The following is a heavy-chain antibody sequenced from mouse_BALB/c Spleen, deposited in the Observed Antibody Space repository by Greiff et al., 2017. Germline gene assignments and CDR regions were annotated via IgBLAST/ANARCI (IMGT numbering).Heavy chain of an antibody. J-gene: IGHJ3*01. V-gene: IGHV1-14*01. CDR1: GYTYTSYV. Sequence: VQLQQSGPELVKPGASVKMSCKASGYTYTSYVMHWVKQKPGQGLEWIGYINPYNDCTKYNEKFKGKATLTSDKSSSTAYMELSSLTSEDSAVYYCARNDYAIAYWGQGTLVTVSA. D-gene: IGHD2-4*01. CDR3: ARNDYAIAY. CDR2: INPYNDCT.